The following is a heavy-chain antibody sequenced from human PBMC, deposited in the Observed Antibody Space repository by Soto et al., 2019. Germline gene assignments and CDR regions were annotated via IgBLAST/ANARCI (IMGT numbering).Heavy chain of an antibody. D-gene: IGHD6-13*01. V-gene: IGHV5-51*03. CDR2: IYPGDSDT. J-gene: IGHJ4*02. CDR3: ATRTGYSSSWYVFDY. CDR1: GYSFTNYW. Sequence: PGESLKISCKGSGYSFTNYWIGWVRQMPGKGLEWMGIIYPGDSDTRYSPSFQGQVTISADKSISTAYLQWSSLKASDTAMYYCATRTGYSSSWYVFDYWGQGTLVTVSS.